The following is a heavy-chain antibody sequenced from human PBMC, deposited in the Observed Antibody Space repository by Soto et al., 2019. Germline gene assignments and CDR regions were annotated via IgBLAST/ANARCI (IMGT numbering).Heavy chain of an antibody. D-gene: IGHD6-13*01. CDR3: ARDGLGSSWYYYYGMDV. CDR1: GFTFSSYW. V-gene: IGHV3-7*01. CDR2: IKQDGSEK. J-gene: IGHJ6*02. Sequence: EVQLVESGGGLVQLGGSLRLSCAASGFTFSSYWMSWVRQAPGKGLEWVANIKQDGSEKYYVDSVKGRFTISRDNAKNSLYLQMNSLRAEDTAVYYCARDGLGSSWYYYYGMDVWGQGTTVTVSS.